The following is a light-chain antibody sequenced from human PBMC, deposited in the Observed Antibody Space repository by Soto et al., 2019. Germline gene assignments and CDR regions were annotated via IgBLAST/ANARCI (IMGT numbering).Light chain of an antibody. CDR3: QQYNTWGT. CDR1: QSISSW. V-gene: IGKV1-5*01. CDR2: DAS. Sequence: DIQMAQSPSTLSASVGDRVTITCRASQSISSWLAWYQQKPGKAPKLLIHDASNLESGVPSRFSGSGSETEFTLSINSLQPDDFATYYCQQYNTWGTFGQGTKVDIK. J-gene: IGKJ1*01.